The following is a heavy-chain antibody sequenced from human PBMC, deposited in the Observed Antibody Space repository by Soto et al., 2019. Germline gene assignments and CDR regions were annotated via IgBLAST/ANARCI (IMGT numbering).Heavy chain of an antibody. J-gene: IGHJ3*02. CDR1: GFTFSNAW. D-gene: IGHD2-2*02. CDR2: IKSKTDGGTT. V-gene: IGHV3-15*01. CDR3: TTDQTVPIPRGGYAFDI. Sequence: EVQLVESGGGLVKPGGSLRLSCAASGFTFSNAWMSWVRQAPGKGLEWVGRIKSKTDGGTTDYAAPVKGRFTISRDDSKNMLYLQMNSLKTEDTAVYYCTTDQTVPIPRGGYAFDIWGQGTMVTVSS.